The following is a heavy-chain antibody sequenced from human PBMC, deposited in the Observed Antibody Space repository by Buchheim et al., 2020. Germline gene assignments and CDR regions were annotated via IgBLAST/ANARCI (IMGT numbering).Heavy chain of an antibody. V-gene: IGHV3-74*01. CDR3: ARGFDYGADWVDL. CDR1: GFTFSSYW. Sequence: EVQLVESGGGLVQPGGSLRLSCAASGFTFSSYWMHWVRQAPGKGLVWVSRIDGDGTSTRYADSVKGRFSISRYNTKNKLYLQMNSLRAGDSAVYYCARGFDYGADWVDLWGQGTL. J-gene: IGHJ5*02. D-gene: IGHD4-17*01. CDR2: IDGDGTST.